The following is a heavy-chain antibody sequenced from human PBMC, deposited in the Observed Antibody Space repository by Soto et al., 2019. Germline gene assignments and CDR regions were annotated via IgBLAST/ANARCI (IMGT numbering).Heavy chain of an antibody. Sequence: SVKVSCKASGGTFSSYTISWVRQAPGQGLEWMGRIIPILGIANYAQKFQGRVTITADKSTSTAYMELSSLRSEDTAVYYCARGDYYGSGSYYWFDPWGQGTLVTVSS. CDR1: GGTFSSYT. CDR2: IIPILGIA. CDR3: ARGDYYGSGSYYWFDP. V-gene: IGHV1-69*02. J-gene: IGHJ5*02. D-gene: IGHD3-10*01.